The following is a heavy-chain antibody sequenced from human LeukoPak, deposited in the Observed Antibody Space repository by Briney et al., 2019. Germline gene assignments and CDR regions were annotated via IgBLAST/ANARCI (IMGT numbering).Heavy chain of an antibody. CDR1: GGSISSYY. Sequence: PSETLSLTCTVSGGSISSYYWSWIRQPPEKGLEWIGYIYYSGSTNYNPSLKSRVTISVDTSKNQFSLKLTSVTAADTAVYYCARSQNYYGSGDYWSQGTLVTVSS. CDR2: IYYSGST. J-gene: IGHJ4*02. CDR3: ARSQNYYGSGDY. V-gene: IGHV4-59*01. D-gene: IGHD3-10*01.